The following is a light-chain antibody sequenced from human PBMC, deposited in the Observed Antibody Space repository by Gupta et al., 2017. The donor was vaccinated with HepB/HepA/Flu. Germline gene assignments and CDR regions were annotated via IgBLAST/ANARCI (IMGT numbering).Light chain of an antibody. J-gene: IGLJ2*01. Sequence: SYELTQPPSVSVSPGQTASITCSGDKLGDKYACWYQQKPGQSPVLVIYQDSKRPSGIPERFSGSNSGNTATLTISGTQAMDEADYYCQAWDSRTNVVFGGGTKRTVL. V-gene: IGLV3-1*01. CDR2: QDS. CDR1: KLGDKY. CDR3: QAWDSRTNVV.